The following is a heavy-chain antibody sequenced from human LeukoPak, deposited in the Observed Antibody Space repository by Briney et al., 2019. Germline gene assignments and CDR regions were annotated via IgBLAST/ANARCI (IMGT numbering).Heavy chain of an antibody. CDR3: ALLPPDAFDI. Sequence: GGSLRLSCAASGFTFSTYWMNWVRQAPGKGLEWVANIKQDGSETYYMDSVKGRFTISRDNAKNTLYLQMNSLRAEDTAVYYCALLPPDAFDIWGQGTMVTVSS. CDR1: GFTFSTYW. CDR2: IKQDGSET. V-gene: IGHV3-7*01. D-gene: IGHD3-22*01. J-gene: IGHJ3*02.